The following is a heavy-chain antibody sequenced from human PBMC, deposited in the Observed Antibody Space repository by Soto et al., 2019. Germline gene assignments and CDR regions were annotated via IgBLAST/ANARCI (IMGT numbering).Heavy chain of an antibody. CDR2: IIPILGIA. CDR1: GGTFSSYT. J-gene: IGHJ4*02. D-gene: IGHD3-9*01. Sequence: QVQLVQSGAEVKKPGSSVEVSCKASGGTFSSYTFNWVRQAPGHGLEWMGRIIPILGIANNGQNFQGRVTITADKSTSTAYMELSSLRSEDTAVYFCASGYYNILTTYRLDYWGQGTLVTVSS. V-gene: IGHV1-69*02. CDR3: ASGYYNILTTYRLDY.